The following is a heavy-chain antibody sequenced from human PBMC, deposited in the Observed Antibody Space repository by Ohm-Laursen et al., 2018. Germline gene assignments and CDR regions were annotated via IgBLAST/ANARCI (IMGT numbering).Heavy chain of an antibody. CDR3: AKSPRGWYSLFDT. CDR1: GDSISSYY. Sequence: SETLSLTCSVSGDSISSYYWSWVRQPPGKGLEWIGYIYYSGSTNSNPYLENRVTISVDTSKNQFPLKLSSMTAADTAVYYCAKSPRGWYSLFDTWGQGTLVTVSS. CDR2: IYYSGST. V-gene: IGHV4-59*01. D-gene: IGHD6-19*01. J-gene: IGHJ4*02.